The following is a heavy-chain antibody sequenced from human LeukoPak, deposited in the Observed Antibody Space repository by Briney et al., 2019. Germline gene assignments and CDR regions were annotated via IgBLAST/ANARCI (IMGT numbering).Heavy chain of an antibody. Sequence: GGSLRLSCAASGFTFDDYGLSWVRQAPGKGLEWVSYISSSGSTIYYADSVKGRFITSRDNAKNSLHLQMNSLRDEDTGVYYCAKDRGNDYGVFDYWGQGTLVTVSS. J-gene: IGHJ4*02. V-gene: IGHV3-48*02. CDR1: GFTFDDYG. D-gene: IGHD4-17*01. CDR2: ISSSGSTI. CDR3: AKDRGNDYGVFDY.